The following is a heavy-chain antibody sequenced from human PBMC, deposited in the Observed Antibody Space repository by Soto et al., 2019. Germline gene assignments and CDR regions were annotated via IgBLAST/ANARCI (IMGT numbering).Heavy chain of an antibody. V-gene: IGHV4-59*01. D-gene: IGHD5-18*01. Sequence: PSETLSLTCTFSGGSISNYYWSWLRQPPGKGLEWIGYIYSSGSTHYNPSLQSRVTISADTSKNQVSLKVRSVTAADTAVYYCARDHPHSYGVYYFDYWGQGTPVTVSS. CDR1: GGSISNYY. CDR2: IYSSGST. J-gene: IGHJ4*02. CDR3: ARDHPHSYGVYYFDY.